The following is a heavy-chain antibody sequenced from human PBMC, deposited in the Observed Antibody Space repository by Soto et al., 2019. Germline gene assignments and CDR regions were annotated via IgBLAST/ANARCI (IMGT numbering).Heavy chain of an antibody. Sequence: QVQRVQSGAEVKKPGSSVKVSYKTSGVSFNNNGIGWVRQAPGHGLEWMGGVSPPFRTSNYARKFQGRISITADASTGTVNMELSSLTSEDTAQYYCARVLYYGSGSYSPYGMDVWGQGTTVTVSS. CDR2: VSPPFRTS. D-gene: IGHD3-10*01. CDR1: GVSFNNNG. V-gene: IGHV1-69*01. CDR3: ARVLYYGSGSYSPYGMDV. J-gene: IGHJ6*02.